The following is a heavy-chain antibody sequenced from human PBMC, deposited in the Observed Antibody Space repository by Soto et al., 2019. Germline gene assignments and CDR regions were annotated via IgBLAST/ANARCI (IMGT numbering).Heavy chain of an antibody. Sequence: RRSCVAAGFTGSSCWMRWVRQAPGRGLEWVANIKQDGSEKYYVDSVKGRFTISRDNAKNSLYLQMNSLRAEDPAVYYCVTSHRQGQCMVGYWGQGTLVTVSS. J-gene: IGHJ4*02. CDR1: GFTGSSCW. CDR2: IKQDGSEK. V-gene: IGHV3-7*01. CDR3: VTSHRQGQCMVGY. D-gene: IGHD6-19*01.